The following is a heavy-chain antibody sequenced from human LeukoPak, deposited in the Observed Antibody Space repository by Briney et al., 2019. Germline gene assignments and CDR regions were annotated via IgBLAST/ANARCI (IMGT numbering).Heavy chain of an antibody. D-gene: IGHD3-22*01. CDR3: ARVDKKFEDSGYRSFDL. CDR1: GFTFDYHW. J-gene: IGHJ4*02. V-gene: IGHV3-7*01. CDR2: IKEDASEK. Sequence: GXXLRLSWAASGFTFDYHWMSWVRQGPGKGLEWVANIKEDASEKWYVDSVKGRFTISRDNAKNSLYLQMNALTDEVTAVYYCARVDKKFEDSGYRSFDLWGQGILVTVSS.